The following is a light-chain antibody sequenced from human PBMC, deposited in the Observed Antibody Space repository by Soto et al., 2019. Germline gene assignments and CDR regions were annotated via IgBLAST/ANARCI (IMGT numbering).Light chain of an antibody. J-gene: IGKJ1*01. CDR1: QSVDTC. CDR3: QQFYRYPWT. Sequence: DIQMTQSPSTLSASVGDRVTITCRASQSVDTCFAWYQQKPGKAPHLLIYKASILETGVPSRFSGSGSVTEFTLTISSLQPDDFANYYCQQFYRYPWTFGQGTKVELK. CDR2: KAS. V-gene: IGKV1-5*03.